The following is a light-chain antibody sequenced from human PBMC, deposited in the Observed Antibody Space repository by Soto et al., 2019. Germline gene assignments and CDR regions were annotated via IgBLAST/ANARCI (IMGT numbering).Light chain of an antibody. CDR1: QRVSNH. Sequence: KKSAVALSVETGYTSTLSGRVNQRVSNHFAWYQQKPGQAPRLLIYAASTRAAGVPVRFSGSGSGTEFTLTICSLQPDDFATYYYQQFMSYVCTCGQGTKVDNK. CDR2: AAS. CDR3: QQFMSYVCT. V-gene: IGKV3-15*01. J-gene: IGKJ1*01.